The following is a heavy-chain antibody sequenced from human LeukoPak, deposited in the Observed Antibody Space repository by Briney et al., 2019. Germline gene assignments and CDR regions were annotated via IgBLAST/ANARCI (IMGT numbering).Heavy chain of an antibody. V-gene: IGHV4-31*03. D-gene: IGHD2-21*01. CDR3: VAVRSLNWFDP. Sequence: PSETLSLTCTVSGGSIGSGGYYWSWIRQHPGKGLEWIGYIYYSGSTYYNPSLKSRVTISVDTSKNQFSLKLSSVTAADTAVYYCVAVRSLNWFDPWGQGTLVTVSS. CDR1: GGSIGSGGYY. J-gene: IGHJ5*02. CDR2: IYYSGST.